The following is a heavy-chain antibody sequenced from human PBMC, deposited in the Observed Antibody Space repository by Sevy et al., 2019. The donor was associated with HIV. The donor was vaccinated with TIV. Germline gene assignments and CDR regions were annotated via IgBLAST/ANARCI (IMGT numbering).Heavy chain of an antibody. CDR1: GFTFSSYS. CDR2: ISSSSSTI. CDR3: AMTTVTTGAFDI. D-gene: IGHD4-17*01. V-gene: IGHV3-48*02. Sequence: GGSLRLSCAASGFTFSSYSMNWVRQAPGKGLEWVSYISSSSSTIYYADSVEGRFTISRDNAKNSLYLQMNSLRDEDTAVYYCAMTTVTTGAFDIWGQGTMVTVSS. J-gene: IGHJ3*02.